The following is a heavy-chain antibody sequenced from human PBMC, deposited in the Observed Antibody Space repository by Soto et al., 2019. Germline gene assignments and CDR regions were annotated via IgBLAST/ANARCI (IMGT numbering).Heavy chain of an antibody. V-gene: IGHV1-69*13. CDR1: GGTFSSYA. J-gene: IGHJ3*02. D-gene: IGHD3-9*01. CDR2: IIPIFGTA. Sequence: SVKVSCKASGGTFSSYAISWVRQAPGQGLEWMGGIIPIFGTANYAQKFQGRVTITADESTSTAYMELSSLRSEDTAVYYCASGPQGGGFYDILTGPNIAFDIWGQGTMVTVSS. CDR3: ASGPQGGGFYDILTGPNIAFDI.